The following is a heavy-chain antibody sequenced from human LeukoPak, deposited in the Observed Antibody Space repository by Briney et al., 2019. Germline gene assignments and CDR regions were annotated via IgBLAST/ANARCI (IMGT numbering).Heavy chain of an antibody. V-gene: IGHV1-8*02. Sequence: ASVKVSCKASGYTFTSYGISWVRQATGQGLEWMGWMNPNSGNTGYAQKFQGRVTMTRNTSISTAYMELSSLRSEDTAVYYCASLLHGHGITGTTGWFDPWGQGTLVTVSS. J-gene: IGHJ5*02. D-gene: IGHD1-20*01. CDR1: GYTFTSYG. CDR2: MNPNSGNT. CDR3: ASLLHGHGITGTTGWFDP.